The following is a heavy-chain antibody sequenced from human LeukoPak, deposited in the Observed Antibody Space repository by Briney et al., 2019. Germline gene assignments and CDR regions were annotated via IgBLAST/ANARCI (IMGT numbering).Heavy chain of an antibody. CDR1: GYSISSGYY. D-gene: IGHD2-2*03. V-gene: IGHV4-38-2*01. CDR2: IYHSGST. J-gene: IGHJ5*02. CDR3: ARLGYCSTTSCYNWFDP. Sequence: PSETLSLTCAVSGYSISSGYYWGWIRQPPGKGLEWIGSIYHSGSTYYSPSLKSRVTISVDTSKNQFSLKLSSVTAADTAVYYCARLGYCSTTSCYNWFDPWGQGTLVTVSS.